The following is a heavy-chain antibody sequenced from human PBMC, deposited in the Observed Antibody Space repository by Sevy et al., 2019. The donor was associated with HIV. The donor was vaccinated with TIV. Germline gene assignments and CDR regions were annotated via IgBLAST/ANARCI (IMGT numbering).Heavy chain of an antibody. CDR2: FDPEDGER. D-gene: IGHD3-3*01. V-gene: IGHV1-24*01. Sequence: ASVKVSCKLSGYTLTQLSMHWVRQAPGKGLEWLGSFDPEDGERIYAQKFQGRFTMTEETSTDTAYMELSSLRSEDTAIYYCDTGREYYEGNSGYFDYWGQGTLVTVSS. CDR1: GYTLTQLS. CDR3: DTGREYYEGNSGYFDY. J-gene: IGHJ4*02.